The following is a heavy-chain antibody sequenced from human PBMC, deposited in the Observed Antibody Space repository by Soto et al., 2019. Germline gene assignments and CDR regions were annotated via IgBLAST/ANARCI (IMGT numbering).Heavy chain of an antibody. CDR1: GGSISSGGYS. J-gene: IGHJ4*02. CDR2: IYYSVST. V-gene: IGHV4-39*01. Sequence: PSETLSLTCAVSGGSISSGGYSWGWVRQPPGKGLEWIGTIYYSVSTYYNPSLKSRVTISAGTSKNQFSLKLSSVTAADTALYYCARRQVSTGGFDYWGQGTLVTVSS. D-gene: IGHD2-8*02. CDR3: ARRQVSTGGFDY.